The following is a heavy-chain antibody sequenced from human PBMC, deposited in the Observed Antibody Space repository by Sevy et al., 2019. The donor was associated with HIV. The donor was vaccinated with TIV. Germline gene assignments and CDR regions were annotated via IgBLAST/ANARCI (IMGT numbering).Heavy chain of an antibody. D-gene: IGHD1-1*01. J-gene: IGHJ4*02. V-gene: IGHV4-38-2*02. CDR1: GYSISSGYF. Sequence: LLQLRETLSLTCTVSGYSISSGYFWGWIRQPPGKGLEWIGTISHTGNTFYNPSFKSRVTISVDTSKNQFSLKVNSVTAADTAVYYCARVKTLGGNDYWGQGTLVTVSS. CDR3: ARVKTLGGNDY. CDR2: ISHTGNT.